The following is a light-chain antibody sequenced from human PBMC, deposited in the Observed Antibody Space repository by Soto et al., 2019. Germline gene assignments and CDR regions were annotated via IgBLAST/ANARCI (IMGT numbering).Light chain of an antibody. CDR1: SSNLGAGYD. Sequence: QSVLTQPPSVSGAPGQRVTISCTGNSSNLGAGYDVHWYQQLPGAAPKLVIFGNRNRPSGVPERFSGSKSGTSAYLTISGLQAEDEAEYYCQSQDGSLSVSVFGGGTQLTVL. J-gene: IGLJ3*02. CDR2: GNR. CDR3: QSQDGSLSVSV. V-gene: IGLV1-40*01.